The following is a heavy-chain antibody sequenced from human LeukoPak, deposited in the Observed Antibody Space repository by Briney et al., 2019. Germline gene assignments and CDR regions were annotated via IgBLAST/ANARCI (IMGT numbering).Heavy chain of an antibody. CDR1: GFTFSSYG. CDR2: IRYDGSNK. D-gene: IGHD5-18*01. Sequence: PGGSLRLSCAASGFTFSSYGMHWVRQAPGKGLEWVAFIRYDGSNKYYADSVKGRFTISRVNSKNTLYLQMNSLRAEDTAVYYCARDPYSSLYFDYWGQGTLVTVSS. V-gene: IGHV3-30*02. J-gene: IGHJ4*02. CDR3: ARDPYSSLYFDY.